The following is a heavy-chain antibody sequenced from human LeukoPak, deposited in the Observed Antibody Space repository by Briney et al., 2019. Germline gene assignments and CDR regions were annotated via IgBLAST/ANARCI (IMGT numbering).Heavy chain of an antibody. J-gene: IGHJ4*02. V-gene: IGHV3-23*01. D-gene: IGHD2-8*01. CDR1: GFAFSNYA. CDR2: ISGFNT. CDR3: AKDVCTSPRCLLYFDS. Sequence: GGSLRLSCTTSGFAFSNYAMNWVRQAPRKGPEWVSGISGFNTYYADSVKGRFTIFRDNSKNVLYLQMDRLRAEDTAVYSCAKDVCTSPRCLLYFDSWSQGTLVTVSS.